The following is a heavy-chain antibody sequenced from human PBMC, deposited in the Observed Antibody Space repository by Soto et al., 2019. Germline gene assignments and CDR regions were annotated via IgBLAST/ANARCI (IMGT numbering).Heavy chain of an antibody. CDR1: GGTFSSYA. V-gene: IGHV1-69*01. J-gene: IGHJ4*02. CDR2: IIPIFGTA. D-gene: IGHD6-6*01. CDR3: ARDLGRGGPYSSSTPPGY. Sequence: QVQLVQSGAEVKKPGSSVKVSCKASGGTFSSYAISWVRQAPGQGLEWMGGIIPIFGTANYAQKFQGRVTITADESTSTAYMELSSLRSEDTAVYYCARDLGRGGPYSSSTPPGYWGQGTLVTVSS.